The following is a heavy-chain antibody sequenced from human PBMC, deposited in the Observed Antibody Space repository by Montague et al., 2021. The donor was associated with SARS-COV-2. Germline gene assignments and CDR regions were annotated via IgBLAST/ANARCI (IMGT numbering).Heavy chain of an antibody. CDR2: IYWDDDK. V-gene: IGHV2-5*02. J-gene: IGHJ5*02. D-gene: IGHD6-13*01. CDR1: GFSLSTSGVG. Sequence: PALVKPTQTLTLTCTFSGFSLSTSGVGVGWIRQPPGKALEWLALIYWDDDKRYSLSLKCRLTITKDTSKNQVVLTMTNMDPVDTATYYCAHRIGIAAVSHGLSFDPWGQGTLVTVSS. CDR3: AHRIGIAAVSHGLSFDP.